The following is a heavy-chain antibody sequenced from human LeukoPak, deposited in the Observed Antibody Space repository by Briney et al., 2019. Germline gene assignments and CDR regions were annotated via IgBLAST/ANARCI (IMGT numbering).Heavy chain of an antibody. J-gene: IGHJ4*02. CDR2: IKQDGSEK. V-gene: IGHV3-7*03. CDR1: GFTFSSYW. Sequence: PGGSLRLSCAASGFTFSSYWMTWVRQAPGKGLEWVANIKQDGSEKYYVDSVKGRFTVSRDNAKNSLYLQMNSLRAEDTAVYYCARDQFDYYDRSGYYYSDYWGQGTLVTVSS. CDR3: ARDQFDYYDRSGYYYSDY. D-gene: IGHD3-22*01.